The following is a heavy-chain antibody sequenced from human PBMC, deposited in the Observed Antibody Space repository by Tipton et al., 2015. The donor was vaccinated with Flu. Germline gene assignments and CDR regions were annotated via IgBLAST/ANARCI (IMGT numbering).Heavy chain of an antibody. Sequence: SLRLSCAASGFTFSSYALHWVRQAPGKGLEWVAGISYDGSNKYYVDSVKGRFTISRDKSKNTLYLHMSSLRGEDTAVYYCAKERGVGGTGYFDDWGQGSLVTVSS. V-gene: IGHV3-30-3*02. CDR2: ISYDGSNK. CDR1: GFTFSSYA. D-gene: IGHD2-15*01. J-gene: IGHJ4*02. CDR3: AKERGVGGTGYFDD.